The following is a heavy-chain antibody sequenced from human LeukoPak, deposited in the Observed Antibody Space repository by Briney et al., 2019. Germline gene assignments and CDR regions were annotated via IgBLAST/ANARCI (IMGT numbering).Heavy chain of an antibody. CDR1: GFTFSSYA. V-gene: IGHV3-30-3*01. J-gene: IGHJ3*02. CDR3: ARDSTGYCSSTSSYRGAFDI. Sequence: GESLRLSCAASGFTFSSYAMHWVRQAPGKGLEWVAVISYDGSNKYYADSVKGRFTISRDNSKNTLHLQMNSLRAEDTAVYYCARDSTGYCSSTSSYRGAFDIWGQGTMVTVSS. D-gene: IGHD2-2*01. CDR2: ISYDGSNK.